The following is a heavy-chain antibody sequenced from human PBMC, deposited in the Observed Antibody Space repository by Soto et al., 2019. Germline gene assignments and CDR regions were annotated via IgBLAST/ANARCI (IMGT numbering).Heavy chain of an antibody. CDR2: IHYTGSI. D-gene: IGHD2-21*02. CDR1: GGSISSEYFH. CDR3: AREDDGGDRDYYGLDV. Sequence: QVQLQQSGPGLVEPSQTLSLTCAVPGGSISSEYFHWTWIRQSPGKGLEWIGYIHYTGSIMYNPSSKTRLTMAVDTTKNQFSLQLTSVTAADTAVYFCAREDDGGDRDYYGLDVWCQGTTVTVSS. J-gene: IGHJ6*02. V-gene: IGHV4-30-4*08.